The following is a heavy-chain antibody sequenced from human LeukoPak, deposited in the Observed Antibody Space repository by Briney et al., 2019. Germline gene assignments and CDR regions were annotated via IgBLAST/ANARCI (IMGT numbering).Heavy chain of an antibody. D-gene: IGHD3-3*01. J-gene: IGHJ3*02. Sequence: GSLRLSCAASGFTFSSYAMSWIRQSPGKGLEWIGSIYYSGSTYYNPSLKSRVTISVDTSKSQFSLKLSSVTAADTAVYYCARHSGSYDFWSGYHHDAFDIWGQGTMVTVSS. CDR2: IYYSGST. CDR1: GFTFSSYA. CDR3: ARHSGSYDFWSGYHHDAFDI. V-gene: IGHV4-39*01.